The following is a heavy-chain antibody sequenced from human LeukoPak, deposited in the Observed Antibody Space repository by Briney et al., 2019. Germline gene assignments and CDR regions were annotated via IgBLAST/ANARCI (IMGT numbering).Heavy chain of an antibody. J-gene: IGHJ4*02. D-gene: IGHD3-16*01. V-gene: IGHV3-74*01. Sequence: GGSLRLSCAASGMTFSNHWMHWVRQAPGKGLVWVSLIKTDGRTTIYADSVKGRFTISRGNGKSTLYLQMNSLRAEDTAIYYCTTGPSYGYEWWGQGTVVTVSS. CDR2: IKTDGRTT. CDR3: TTGPSYGYEW. CDR1: GMTFSNHW.